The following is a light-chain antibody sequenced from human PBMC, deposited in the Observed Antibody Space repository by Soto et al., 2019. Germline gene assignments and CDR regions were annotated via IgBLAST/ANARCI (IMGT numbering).Light chain of an antibody. CDR1: SGSVSTNYY. V-gene: IGLV8-61*01. CDR2: STN. J-gene: IGLJ3*02. Sequence: QNVVTQEPSFSVSPGGTVTLTCGLSSGSVSTNYYPSWYQQTPGQPPRTLIYSTNTPSSGVPDRFSGSILGNKAALTITGAQADDESDYYCVLYMGSGSWVFGGGTKLTVL. CDR3: VLYMGSGSWV.